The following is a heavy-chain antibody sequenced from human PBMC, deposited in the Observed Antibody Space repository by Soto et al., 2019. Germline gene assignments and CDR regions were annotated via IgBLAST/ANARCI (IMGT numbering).Heavy chain of an antibody. CDR2: INAGNGNT. Sequence: ASVKVSCKASGYTFTSYAMHWVRQAPGQRLEWMGWINAGNGNTKYSQKFQGRVTITRDTSASTVYMELSSLRSEDTAVYYCARGWWDVRPQDWFDPWGQGTLVTVSS. CDR3: ARGWWDVRPQDWFDP. J-gene: IGHJ5*02. V-gene: IGHV1-3*01. D-gene: IGHD1-26*01. CDR1: GYTFTSYA.